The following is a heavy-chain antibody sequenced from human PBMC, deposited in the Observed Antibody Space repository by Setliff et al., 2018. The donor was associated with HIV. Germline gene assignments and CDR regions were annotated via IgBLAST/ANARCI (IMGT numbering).Heavy chain of an antibody. Sequence: SETLSLTCTVSGGSISSSSYYWGWIRQPPGKGLEWIGSIYYSGSTYYNPSLKSRVTISVDTSKNQFSLKLSSVTAADTAVYYCARGVISRDAFDIWGQGTMVTISS. J-gene: IGHJ3*02. CDR2: IYYSGST. CDR3: ARGVISRDAFDI. CDR1: GGSISSSSYY. D-gene: IGHD2-21*01. V-gene: IGHV4-39*07.